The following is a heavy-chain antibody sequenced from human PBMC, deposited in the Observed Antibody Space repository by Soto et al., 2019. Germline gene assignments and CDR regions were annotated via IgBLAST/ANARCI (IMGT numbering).Heavy chain of an antibody. CDR3: AGDFDVNTALDYWYFDL. V-gene: IGHV4-4*07. J-gene: IGHJ2*01. CDR1: GGSTTNYY. D-gene: IGHD5-18*01. CDR2: IYGSGRT. Sequence: QVQLQESGPGLVKPSETLSLTCTVSGGSTTNYYWSWLRQPAGKGLEDIGRIYGSGRTNYNPSPKNRVTMSVSLSQMSLRLTSVTAADTAVYYCAGDFDVNTALDYWYFDLWGRGALVTVSS.